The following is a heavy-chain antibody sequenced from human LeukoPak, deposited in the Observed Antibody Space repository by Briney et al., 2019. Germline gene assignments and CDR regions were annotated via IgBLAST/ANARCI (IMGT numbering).Heavy chain of an antibody. Sequence: SETLSLTCTVSGASISHYYWNWIRQPPGKGLEWIGYMHNSGSSKHSPSLKSRVTISIDTSKNQFSHQLRSVTAADTAMYFCATSAEWLRNAFDIWGQGTMVSVSS. J-gene: IGHJ3*02. D-gene: IGHD5-12*01. CDR2: MHNSGSS. CDR1: GASISHYY. CDR3: ATSAEWLRNAFDI. V-gene: IGHV4-59*12.